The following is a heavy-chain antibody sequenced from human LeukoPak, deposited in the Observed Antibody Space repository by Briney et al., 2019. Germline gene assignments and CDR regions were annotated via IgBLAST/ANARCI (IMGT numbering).Heavy chain of an antibody. CDR2: ISGSATST. CDR1: GFTFSSYA. V-gene: IGHV3-23*01. Sequence: GGSLRLSCAASGFTFSSYAMSWVRQAPGKGLEWVSTISGSATSTYYADSVKGRFTISRDDSKNTLYLQMNSLRADDTAVYYCAKGNGGTHYSSLNYWGQGTLVTVSS. J-gene: IGHJ4*02. D-gene: IGHD2-15*01. CDR3: AKGNGGTHYSSLNY.